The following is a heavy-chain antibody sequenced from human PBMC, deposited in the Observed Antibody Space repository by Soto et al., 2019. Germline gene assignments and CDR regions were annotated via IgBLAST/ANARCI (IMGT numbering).Heavy chain of an antibody. Sequence: AAETLSLTCAVSGSSIRGYYWSWRRQPPGKGLEWIGYIFYSGSTNYNPSLQSRVTISVDTSKNQFSLKLSSVTAADTAVYYCARDKGSGTLYYYGMDVWGQGTTVTVSS. V-gene: IGHV4-59*01. CDR3: ARDKGSGTLYYYGMDV. CDR1: GSSIRGYY. CDR2: IFYSGST. J-gene: IGHJ6*02. D-gene: IGHD3-10*01.